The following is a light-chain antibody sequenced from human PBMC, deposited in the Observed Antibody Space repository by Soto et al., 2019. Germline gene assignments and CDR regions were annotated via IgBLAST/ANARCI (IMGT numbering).Light chain of an antibody. Sequence: DIQMTQSPSSVSASVGDRVTITCQASQGISRSLAWYQQKPGKAPKLLIYSASSLQSGVPSRFSGSGFGTDFTLTISSLQPEDFATYFCLQDDDYPFTFGGGTKVDIK. CDR3: LQDDDYPFT. CDR1: QGISRS. J-gene: IGKJ4*01. V-gene: IGKV1D-12*01. CDR2: SAS.